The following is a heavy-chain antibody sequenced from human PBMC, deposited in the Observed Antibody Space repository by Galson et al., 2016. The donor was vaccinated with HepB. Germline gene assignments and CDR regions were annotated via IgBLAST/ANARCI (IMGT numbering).Heavy chain of an antibody. D-gene: IGHD6-25*01. Sequence: PALVKPTQTLTLTCTFSGFSLTSGAVGVGWIRQPPGKALEWLGAVYGNDDNRYSPSLSTRLTIARDASKDQVVLRLTNLDPVDSGTYYCVHSQPIGIAASKFDSWGQGSLVTVSS. CDR2: VYGNDDN. J-gene: IGHJ4*02. V-gene: IGHV2-5*04. CDR3: VHSQPIGIAASKFDS. CDR1: GFSLTSGAVG.